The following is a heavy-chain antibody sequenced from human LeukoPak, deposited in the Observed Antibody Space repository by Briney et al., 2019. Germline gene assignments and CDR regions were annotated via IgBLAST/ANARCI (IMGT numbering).Heavy chain of an antibody. CDR1: GFTFSRYW. J-gene: IGHJ4*02. V-gene: IGHV3-74*01. Sequence: GGSLRLSCAASGFTFSRYWMHWVRHAPGKGLVWVSRINSDGSRTNYADSVKGRFTISRDNAKNTLYLQMSSLRAEDTAVYYCSSQVIAGASSSDYWGQGTLVTVSS. D-gene: IGHD2/OR15-2a*01. CDR2: INSDGSRT. CDR3: SSQVIAGASSSDY.